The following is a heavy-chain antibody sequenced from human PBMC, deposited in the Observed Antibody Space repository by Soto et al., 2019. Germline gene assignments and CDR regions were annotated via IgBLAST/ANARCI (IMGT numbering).Heavy chain of an antibody. CDR1: GFIFDDYA. CDR2: VSWDSRSI. J-gene: IGHJ3*01. CDR3: TRTTAVTMWAVVDL. D-gene: IGHD2-2*01. Sequence: EVQLVESGGGLVQPGRSLRLSCAASGFIFDDYAMHWVRQAPGKGLEWVSSVSWDSRSIAYAGSVQGRFTLSRDNTKNLLLTRMSSLTTEDGAFSSWTRTTAVTMWAVVDLWCQETIFTVS. V-gene: IGHV3-9*01.